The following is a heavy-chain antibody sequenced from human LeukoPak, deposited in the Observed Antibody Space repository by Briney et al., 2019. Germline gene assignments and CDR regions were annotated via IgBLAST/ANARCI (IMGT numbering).Heavy chain of an antibody. V-gene: IGHV4-39*01. CDR1: GGSISSSSYY. CDR2: IYYSGST. Sequence: SETLSLTCTVSGGSISSSSYYWGWIRQPPGKGLEWIGSIYYSGSTYYNPSLKSRVTISVDTSKNQFSLKLSSVTAADMVVYYCARGRIAAPFDYWGQGTLVTVSS. J-gene: IGHJ4*02. CDR3: ARGRIAAPFDY. D-gene: IGHD6-6*01.